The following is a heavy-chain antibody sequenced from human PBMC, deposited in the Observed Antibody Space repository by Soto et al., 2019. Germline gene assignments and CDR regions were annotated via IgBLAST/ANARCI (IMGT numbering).Heavy chain of an antibody. CDR1: CGSISSGGYS. CDR3: ARGMTTVTTLDY. D-gene: IGHD4-4*01. V-gene: IGHV4-30-2*01. Sequence: QLQLQESGSGLVKPSQTLSLTCAVSCGSISSGGYSWSWIRQPPGKGLAWIGYIYHSGRTYYNPSLKTRVTIPVDRSKNHFSLKLSSVTAADTAGYYCARGMTTVTTLDYWGQVTLVTVS. J-gene: IGHJ4*02. CDR2: IYHSGRT.